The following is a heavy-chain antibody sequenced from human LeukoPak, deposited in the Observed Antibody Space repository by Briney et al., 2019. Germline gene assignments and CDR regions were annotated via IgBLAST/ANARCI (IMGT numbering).Heavy chain of an antibody. V-gene: IGHV4-4*02. CDR3: ARDSYYGSGTQRSNWFDP. Sequence: SGTLSLTCAVSGGSISSSNWWSWVRQPPGEGLEWIGEIYHSGSTNYNPSLKSRVTISVDKSKNQFSLKLSSVTAADTAVYYCARDSYYGSGTQRSNWFDPWGQGTLVTVSS. J-gene: IGHJ5*02. CDR2: IYHSGST. CDR1: GGSISSSNW. D-gene: IGHD3-10*01.